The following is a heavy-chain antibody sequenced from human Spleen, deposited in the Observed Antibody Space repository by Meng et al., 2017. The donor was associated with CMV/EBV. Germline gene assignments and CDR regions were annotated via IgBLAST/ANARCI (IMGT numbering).Heavy chain of an antibody. J-gene: IGHJ4*02. CDR1: GFTFSSYG. D-gene: IGHD1-14*01. CDR2: IRFDGSTQ. CDR3: AKIGPNRGAY. Sequence: GGSLRLSCAASGFTFSSYGMHWVRQAPGKGLEWVAFIRFDGSTQYYADPVKGRFTISRDNSKNTLYLQMNSLRAEDTAVYYCAKIGPNRGAYWGQETLVTVSS. V-gene: IGHV3-30*02.